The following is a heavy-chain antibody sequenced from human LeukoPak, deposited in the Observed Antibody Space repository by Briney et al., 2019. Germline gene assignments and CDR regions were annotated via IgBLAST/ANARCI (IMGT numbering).Heavy chain of an antibody. Sequence: SVKVSCKASGGTFSSYAISWVRQAPGQGLEWMGGIIPIFGTANYAQKFQGRVTITADESTSTAYMELSSLRSEDTAVYYCARDLETAIVTGHAFDIWGQGTMVTVSS. CDR2: IIPIFGTA. CDR1: GGTFSSYA. CDR3: ARDLETAIVTGHAFDI. D-gene: IGHD5-18*01. J-gene: IGHJ3*02. V-gene: IGHV1-69*13.